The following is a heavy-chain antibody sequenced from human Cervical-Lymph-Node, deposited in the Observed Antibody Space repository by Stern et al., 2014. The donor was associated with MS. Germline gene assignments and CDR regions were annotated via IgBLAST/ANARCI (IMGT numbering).Heavy chain of an antibody. Sequence: EVQLVESGGGLVQPGGSLRLSCAASGFNFNQFWMTWVRQAPGKGLEWVANIKQDGSDKNYVDSVRGRFSISRDNAKNSLFLQMNSLRAEDTAVYYCVRESYGDYIWDQGTLVTVSS. J-gene: IGHJ4*02. V-gene: IGHV3-7*01. CDR2: IKQDGSDK. D-gene: IGHD4-17*01. CDR3: VRESYGDYI. CDR1: GFNFNQFW.